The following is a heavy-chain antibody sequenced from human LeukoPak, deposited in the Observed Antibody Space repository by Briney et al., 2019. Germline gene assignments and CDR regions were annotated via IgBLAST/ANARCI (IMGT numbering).Heavy chain of an antibody. CDR2: IYYDGSP. J-gene: IGHJ3*02. V-gene: IGHV4-39*01. CDR3: ARQVLETTAMYAFDI. D-gene: IGHD5-24*01. Sequence: SETLSLTCTASGGSIRSSSYYWGWIRQPPGKGLEWIGSIYYDGSPNYNPSLKSRVTISVDTSKNQFSLKVRSVTAADTAVYYCARQVLETTAMYAFDIWGQGTIVTVSS. CDR1: GGSIRSSSYY.